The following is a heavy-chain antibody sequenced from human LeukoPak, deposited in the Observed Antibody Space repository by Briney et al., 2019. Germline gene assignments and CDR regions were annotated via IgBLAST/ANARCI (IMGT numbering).Heavy chain of an antibody. D-gene: IGHD3-10*01. Sequence: ASETLSLTCAVYGGSFSGYYWSWIRQPPGKGLEWIGEINHSGSTNYNPSLKSRVTISVDTSKNQFSLKLSSVTAADTAVYYCARTGSGDNYYYYYMDVWGKGTTVTISS. CDR2: INHSGST. J-gene: IGHJ6*03. V-gene: IGHV4-34*01. CDR1: GGSFSGYY. CDR3: ARTGSGDNYYYYYMDV.